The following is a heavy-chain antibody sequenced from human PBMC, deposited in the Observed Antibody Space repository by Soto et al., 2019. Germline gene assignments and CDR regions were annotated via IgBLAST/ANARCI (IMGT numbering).Heavy chain of an antibody. D-gene: IGHD5-18*01. V-gene: IGHV5-51*01. J-gene: IGHJ6*02. Sequence: GEALKISCNGSGYIFTSYWIGWVRQMPGKGLEWMGIIYPGDSDTRYSPSFQGQVTISADKSISTAYLQWSSLKASDTAMYYCARGPVDTAMDYYYYYGMDVRGQGTTVTIS. CDR3: ARGPVDTAMDYYYYYGMDV. CDR2: IYPGDSDT. CDR1: GYIFTSYW.